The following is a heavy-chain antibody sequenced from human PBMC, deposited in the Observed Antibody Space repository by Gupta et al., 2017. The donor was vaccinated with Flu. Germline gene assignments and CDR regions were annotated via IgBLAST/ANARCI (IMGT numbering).Heavy chain of an antibody. CDR1: GFTFSSYG. CDR3: TPSTPGSVTS. D-gene: IGHD4-4*01. CDR2: ISASGIST. Sequence: GFTFSSYGMSWVRQARGEGLEWVSAISASGISTYYADSVKGRFTISRDSSKNTLFLQLGSLRAEDTAVYYCTPSTPGSVTSWGQGTLDTV. J-gene: IGHJ5*02. V-gene: IGHV3-23*01.